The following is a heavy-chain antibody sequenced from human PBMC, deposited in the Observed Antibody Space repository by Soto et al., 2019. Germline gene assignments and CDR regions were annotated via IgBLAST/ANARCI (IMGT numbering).Heavy chain of an antibody. V-gene: IGHV5-51*01. CDR3: ARLGFPGAIYFDS. CDR2: IYPGDSET. Sequence: PGESLKISCKGSGYNFTTFWIGWGLQVPGKGLEWMGIIYPGDSETKYSPDFEGQVTISADRSTNTAYLQWRSLRASDTAMYYCARLGFPGAIYFDSWGLGTLVTVSS. CDR1: GYNFTTFW. J-gene: IGHJ4*02.